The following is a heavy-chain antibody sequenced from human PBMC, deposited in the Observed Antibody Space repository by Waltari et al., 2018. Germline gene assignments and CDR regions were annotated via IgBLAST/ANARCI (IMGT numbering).Heavy chain of an antibody. D-gene: IGHD2-15*01. Sequence: QLQLQESGPGLVKPSETLSLTCTVSGGSISSSSYYWGWIRQPPGKGLEWIGSIYYSGSTYYNPSLKSRVTISVDTSKNQVSLKLSSVTAADTAVYYCARERDIPEVDYWGQGTLVTVSS. CDR3: ARERDIPEVDY. CDR2: IYYSGST. J-gene: IGHJ4*02. V-gene: IGHV4-39*07. CDR1: GGSISSSSYY.